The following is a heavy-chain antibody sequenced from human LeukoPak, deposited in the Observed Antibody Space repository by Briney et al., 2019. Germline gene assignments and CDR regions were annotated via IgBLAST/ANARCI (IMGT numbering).Heavy chain of an antibody. CDR1: GFTFDDYA. CDR3: AKDSGTIQLNYYYMDV. Sequence: SGGSLRLSCAASGFTFDDYAMHWVRQAPGKGLEWVSGISWNSGSIGYADSVKGRFTISRDNSKNTLYLQMNSLRAEDTAVYYCAKDSGTIQLNYYYMDVWGKGTTVTVSS. J-gene: IGHJ6*03. V-gene: IGHV3-9*01. CDR2: ISWNSGSI. D-gene: IGHD5-18*01.